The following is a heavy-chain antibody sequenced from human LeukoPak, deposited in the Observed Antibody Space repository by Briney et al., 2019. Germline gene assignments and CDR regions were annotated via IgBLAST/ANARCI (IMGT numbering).Heavy chain of an antibody. Sequence: GGSLRLSCAASGFTVSSNYMSWVRQAPGKGLEWVSVIYRGGSTYYADSVKGRFTISRDNSKSTLYLQMNSLRTEDTAVYYCASHKYDSSDYSHDVFDIWGQGTMVTVS. CDR1: GFTVSSNY. D-gene: IGHD3-22*01. CDR2: IYRGGST. J-gene: IGHJ3*02. V-gene: IGHV3-66*02. CDR3: ASHKYDSSDYSHDVFDI.